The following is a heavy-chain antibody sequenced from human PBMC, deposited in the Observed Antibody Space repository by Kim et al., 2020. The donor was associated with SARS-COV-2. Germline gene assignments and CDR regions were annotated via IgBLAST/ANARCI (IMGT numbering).Heavy chain of an antibody. CDR1: GDSVSSNSAA. CDR2: TYYRSKWYN. V-gene: IGHV6-1*01. D-gene: IGHD4-17*01. CDR3: AREGRGAPKYGDYYNWFDP. J-gene: IGHJ5*02. Sequence: SQTLSLTCAISGDSVSSNSAAWNWIRQSPSRGLEWLGRTYYRSKWYNDYAVSVKSRITINPDTSKNQFSLQLNSVTPEDTAVYYCAREGRGAPKYGDYYNWFDPWGQGTLVTVSS.